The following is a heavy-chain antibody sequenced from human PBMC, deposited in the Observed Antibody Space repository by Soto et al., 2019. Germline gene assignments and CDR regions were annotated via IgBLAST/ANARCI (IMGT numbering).Heavy chain of an antibody. J-gene: IGHJ4*02. D-gene: IGHD3-3*01. CDR2: ISWNSGSI. V-gene: IGHV3-9*01. CDR1: GFTFDDYA. Sequence: EVQLVESGGGLVQPGRSLRLSCAASGFTFDDYAMHWVRQAPGKGLEWVSGISWNSGSIGYADSVKGRFTISRDNAKNSLYLQMNSLRAEDTALYYCAKASTVRFLEWLFDYWGQGTLVTVSS. CDR3: AKASTVRFLEWLFDY.